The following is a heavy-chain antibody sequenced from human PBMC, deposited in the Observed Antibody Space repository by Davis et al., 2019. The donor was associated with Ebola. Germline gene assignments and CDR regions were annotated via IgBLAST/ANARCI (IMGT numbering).Heavy chain of an antibody. CDR3: AREGVQGVIVY. D-gene: IGHD3-10*01. CDR1: GFTFSTYA. J-gene: IGHJ4*02. CDR2: IKQDGSEK. V-gene: IGHV3-7*01. Sequence: GGSLRLSCTTSGFTFSTYALSWVRQAPGKGLEWVANIKQDGSEKYYVDSVKGRFTISRDNAKNSLYLQMNSLRAEDTAVYYCAREGVQGVIVYWGQGTLVTVSS.